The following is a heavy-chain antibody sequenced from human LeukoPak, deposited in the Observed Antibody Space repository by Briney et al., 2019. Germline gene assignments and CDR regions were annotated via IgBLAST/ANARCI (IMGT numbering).Heavy chain of an antibody. V-gene: IGHV4-39*01. CDR2: IYYSGNT. CDR1: GGSFSGYY. Sequence: SETLSLTCAVYGGSFSGYYWGWIRQPPGKGLEWIGSIYYSGNTYYNASLKSQVSISIDTSKNQFSLRLTSVTAADTAVYYCARQTGSGLFILPGGQGTLVAVSS. CDR3: ARQTGSGLFILP. J-gene: IGHJ4*02. D-gene: IGHD3/OR15-3a*01.